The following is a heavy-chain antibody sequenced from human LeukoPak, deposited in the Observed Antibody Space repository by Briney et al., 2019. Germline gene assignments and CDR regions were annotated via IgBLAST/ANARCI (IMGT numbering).Heavy chain of an antibody. CDR3: ATYYDRSGYKPDY. J-gene: IGHJ4*02. CDR2: VHPSEGT. D-gene: IGHD3-22*01. V-gene: IGHV4-4*02. Sequence: SETLSLTCAVSGGSVSHSNWWTWVRQSPGKGLEWIGEVHPSEGTNYNPSLKSRVTISLDKSKNQFSLELNSVTAADTAIYYCATYYDRSGYKPDYWGQGTLVTVSS. CDR1: GGSVSHSNW.